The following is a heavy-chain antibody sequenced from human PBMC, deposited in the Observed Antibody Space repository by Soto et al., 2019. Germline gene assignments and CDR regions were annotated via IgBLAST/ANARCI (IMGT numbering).Heavy chain of an antibody. CDR2: IKEGGSEK. Sequence: GESLKISCAASGFTFSTYWMSWVRQVPGKGLEWLANIKEGGSEKYYVDSVKGRFTISRDNAKHSLYLQMNSLRADDTAIYYCASHPPRGDYNKYATTYWGQGTLVTVSS. CDR3: ASHPPRGDYNKYATTY. D-gene: IGHD4-4*01. J-gene: IGHJ4*02. CDR1: GFTFSTYW. V-gene: IGHV3-7*03.